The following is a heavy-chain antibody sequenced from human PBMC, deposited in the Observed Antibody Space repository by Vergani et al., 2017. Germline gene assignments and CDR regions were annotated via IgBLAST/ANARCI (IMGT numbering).Heavy chain of an antibody. CDR3: ASAGASPYCSSTSCPTADAFDI. D-gene: IGHD2-2*01. CDR2: ISAYNGNT. CDR1: GYTFTSYG. J-gene: IGHJ3*02. Sequence: QVQLVQSGAEVKKPGASVKVSCKASGYTFTSYGISWVRQAPGQGLEWMGWISAYNGNTNYAKKLQGRVTITADESTSTAYMELSSLRSEDTAVYYCASAGASPYCSSTSCPTADAFDIWGQGTMVTVSS. V-gene: IGHV1-18*01.